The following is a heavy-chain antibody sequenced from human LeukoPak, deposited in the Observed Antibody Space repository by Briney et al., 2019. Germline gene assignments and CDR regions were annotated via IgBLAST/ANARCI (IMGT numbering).Heavy chain of an antibody. Sequence: PSETLSLTCTVSGGSISSGSYYWSWIRQPAGKGLEWIGRIYTSGSTNYNPSLKSRVTISVDTSKNQFSLKLSSVTAADTAVYYCVSYDSSGYYYDGVYWGQGTLVTVSS. V-gene: IGHV4-61*02. CDR2: IYTSGST. CDR1: GGSISSGSYY. CDR3: VSYDSSGYYYDGVY. J-gene: IGHJ4*02. D-gene: IGHD3-22*01.